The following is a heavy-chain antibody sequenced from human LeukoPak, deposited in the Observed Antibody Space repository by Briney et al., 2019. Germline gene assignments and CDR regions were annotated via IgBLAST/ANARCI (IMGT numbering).Heavy chain of an antibody. D-gene: IGHD3-3*01. V-gene: IGHV3-48*01. CDR2: ISSSSSTI. J-gene: IGHJ4*02. CDR3: ARDRDNYDFWSGLTSYYFDY. Sequence: GGSLRLSCAASGFTFSSYSMNWVRQAPGKGLEWVSYISSSSSTIYYADSVKGRFTISRDNAKNSLYLQMNSLRAEDTAVYYRARDRDNYDFWSGLTSYYFDYWGQGTLVTVSS. CDR1: GFTFSSYS.